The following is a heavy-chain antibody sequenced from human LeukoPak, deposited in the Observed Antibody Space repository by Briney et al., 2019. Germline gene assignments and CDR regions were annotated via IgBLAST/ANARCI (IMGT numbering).Heavy chain of an antibody. V-gene: IGHV1-46*01. CDR1: GYTFTSYY. D-gene: IGHD3-3*01. Sequence: EASVKVSCKASGYTFTSYYMHWVRQAPGQGLEWMGIINPSGGSPSYAQKFQGRVTMTWDTSTSTVYMELSSLRSEDTAVYYCARERNYDPSFDYWGQGTLVTVSS. CDR3: ARERNYDPSFDY. CDR2: INPSGGSP. J-gene: IGHJ4*02.